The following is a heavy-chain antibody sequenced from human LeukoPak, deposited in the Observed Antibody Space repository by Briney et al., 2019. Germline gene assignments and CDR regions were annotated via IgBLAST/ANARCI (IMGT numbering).Heavy chain of an antibody. CDR2: IYHSGST. D-gene: IGHD5-18*01. V-gene: IGHV4-38-2*02. CDR1: GYSISSGYY. Sequence: SETLSLTCTVSGYSISSGYYWGWIRPPPGKGLEGIGSIYHSGSTYYNPSLKSRVTISVDTSKNQFSLKLSSVTAADTAVYYCARDGYSYGGWFDPWGQGTLVTVSS. J-gene: IGHJ5*02. CDR3: ARDGYSYGGWFDP.